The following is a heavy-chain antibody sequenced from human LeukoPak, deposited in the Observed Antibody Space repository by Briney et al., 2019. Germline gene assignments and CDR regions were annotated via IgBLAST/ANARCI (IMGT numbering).Heavy chain of an antibody. D-gene: IGHD2-2*01. V-gene: IGHV1-69*13. CDR2: IIPIFGTA. CDR1: GGTFSSYA. Sequence: ASVKVSCKASGGTFSSYAISWVRQAPGQGLEWMGGIIPIFGTANYAQKFQGRVTITADESTSTAYMELSSLRSEDTAVYYCVRDRPRYCSSTSCYSYNWFDPWGQGTLVTVSS. CDR3: VRDRPRYCSSTSCYSYNWFDP. J-gene: IGHJ5*02.